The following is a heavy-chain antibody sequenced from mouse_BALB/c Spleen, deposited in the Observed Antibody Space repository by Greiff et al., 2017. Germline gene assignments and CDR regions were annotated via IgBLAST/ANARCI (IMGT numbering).Heavy chain of an antibody. CDR1: GFTFTDYY. Sequence: EVQGVESGGGLVQPGGSLRLSCATSGFTFTDYYMSWVRQPPGKALEWLGFIRNKANGYTTEYSASVKGRFTISRDNSQSILYLQMNTLRAEDSATYYCAREDRYDAMDYWGQGTSVTVSS. CDR2: IRNKANGYTT. V-gene: IGHV7-3*02. J-gene: IGHJ4*01. CDR3: AREDRYDAMDY. D-gene: IGHD2-14*01.